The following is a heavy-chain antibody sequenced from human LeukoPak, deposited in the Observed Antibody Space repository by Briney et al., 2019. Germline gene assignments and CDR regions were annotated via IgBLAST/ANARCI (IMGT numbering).Heavy chain of an antibody. CDR1: GYTFTSYD. Sequence: ASVKVSCKASGYTFTSYDINWVRQATGQGLEWMGWMNPNSGNTGYAQKFQGRVTMTRNTSISTAYMELSSLRSEDTAVYYCARVLQGSIAVANYYDYWGQGTLVTVSS. CDR3: ARVLQGSIAVANYYDY. V-gene: IGHV1-8*01. J-gene: IGHJ4*02. D-gene: IGHD6-19*01. CDR2: MNPNSGNT.